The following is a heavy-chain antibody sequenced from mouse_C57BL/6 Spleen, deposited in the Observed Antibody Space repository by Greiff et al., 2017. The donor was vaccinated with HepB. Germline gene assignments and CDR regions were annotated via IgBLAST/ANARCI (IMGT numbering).Heavy chain of an antibody. V-gene: IGHV1-82*01. D-gene: IGHD3-2*02. J-gene: IGHJ2*01. Sequence: QVQLQQSGPELVKPGASVKISCKASGYAFSSSWMNWVKQRPGKGLEWIGRIYPGDGDTNYNGKFKGKATLTADKSSSTAYMQLSSLTSEDSAVYFSARSETAQAFDYWGQGTTLTVSS. CDR3: ARSETAQAFDY. CDR1: GYAFSSSW. CDR2: IYPGDGDT.